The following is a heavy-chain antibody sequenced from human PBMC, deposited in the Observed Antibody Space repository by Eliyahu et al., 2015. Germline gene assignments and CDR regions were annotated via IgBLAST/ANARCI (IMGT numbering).Heavy chain of an antibody. CDR2: INHSGST. CDR3: ARPRLYLRAFDI. CDR1: XGSFSGXY. J-gene: IGHJ3*02. Sequence: QVQLQQWGAGLLKPSETLSLTCAVYXGSFSGXYWXXIRQPPGKGLEWIGEINHSGSTNYNPSLKSRVTISVDTSKNQFSLKLSSVTAADTAVYYCARPRLYLRAFDIWGQGTMVTVSS. D-gene: IGHD2/OR15-2a*01. V-gene: IGHV4-34*01.